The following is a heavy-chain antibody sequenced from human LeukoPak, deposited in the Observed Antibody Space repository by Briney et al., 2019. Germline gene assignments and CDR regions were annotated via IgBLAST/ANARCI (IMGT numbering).Heavy chain of an antibody. CDR1: GYTFTGYY. Sequence: GAAVKVSCKASGYTFTGYYMHGVRQAPGQGLEWMGWINPNSGGTNYAQKFQGRVTKTRDTSISTAYMELSRLRSDDTAVYYCARVAVPYYYDSSGYLTYFDYWGQGTLVTVSS. J-gene: IGHJ4*02. D-gene: IGHD3-22*01. CDR2: INPNSGGT. CDR3: ARVAVPYYYDSSGYLTYFDY. V-gene: IGHV1-2*02.